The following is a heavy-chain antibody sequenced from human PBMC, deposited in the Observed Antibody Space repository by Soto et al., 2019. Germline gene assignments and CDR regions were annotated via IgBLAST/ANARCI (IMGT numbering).Heavy chain of an antibody. J-gene: IGHJ3*02. V-gene: IGHV3-73*01. CDR2: IRSKANSYAT. CDR3: TRPNYYDSSGYYFYAFDI. CDR1: GFTFSGSA. Sequence: GGTLRLSCAASGFTFSGSAMHWVRQASGKGLEWVGRIRSKANSYATAYAASVKGRFTISRDDSKNTAYLQMNSLKTEDTAVYYCTRPNYYDSSGYYFYAFDIWGQGTMVTVSS. D-gene: IGHD3-22*01.